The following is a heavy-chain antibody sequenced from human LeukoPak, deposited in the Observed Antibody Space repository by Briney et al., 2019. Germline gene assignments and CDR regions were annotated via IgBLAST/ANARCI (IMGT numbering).Heavy chain of an antibody. CDR2: INAKSGDT. Sequence: ASVKVSCKASGGTFSSYAISWVRQAPGQGLEWMGWINAKSGDTLYAQRFQDRITMTRDTSITTAYMGLSRLTSDDTAMYYCARGTSFGYDPWGQGTLVTVSS. CDR3: ARGTSFGYDP. CDR1: GGTFSSYA. D-gene: IGHD3-22*01. V-gene: IGHV1-2*02. J-gene: IGHJ5*02.